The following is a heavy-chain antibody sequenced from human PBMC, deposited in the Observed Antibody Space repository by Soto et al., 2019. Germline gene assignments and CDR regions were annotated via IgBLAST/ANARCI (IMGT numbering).Heavy chain of an antibody. CDR1: GFTFSSYS. D-gene: IGHD2-15*01. Sequence: EVQLVESGGGLVKPGGSLRLSCAASGFTFSSYSMNWVRQAPGKGLEWVSSISSSSSYIYYADSVKGRFIISRDNAKNSLYLLMNRLRAEDTAVYYWARDLRWSGGSCLDYWGQGTLFTVYS. V-gene: IGHV3-21*01. J-gene: IGHJ4*02. CDR2: ISSSSSYI. CDR3: ARDLRWSGGSCLDY.